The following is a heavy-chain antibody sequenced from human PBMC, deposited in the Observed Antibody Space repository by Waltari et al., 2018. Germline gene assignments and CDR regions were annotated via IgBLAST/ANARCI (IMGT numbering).Heavy chain of an antibody. V-gene: IGHV3-9*03. J-gene: IGHJ3*02. CDR3: AKGYKSWELRPDAFDI. CDR2: ISWISGSV. D-gene: IGHD1-26*01. Sequence: EVQLVESGGGLVQPGRSLRLSCAASGFTFDDYAMHWVRQAPGKGLEWVSGISWISGSVGCADSVKGRFTIARDNAKNSLYLQMNSLRAEDMAFYCCAKGYKSWELRPDAFDIWGQGTMVTVSS. CDR1: GFTFDDYA.